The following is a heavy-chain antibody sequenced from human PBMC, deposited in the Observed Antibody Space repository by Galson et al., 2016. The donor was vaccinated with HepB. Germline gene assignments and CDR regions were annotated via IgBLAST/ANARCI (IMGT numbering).Heavy chain of an antibody. CDR1: GDSVSTTSGA. J-gene: IGHJ6*02. V-gene: IGHV6-1*01. CDR3: ARDGGSYGYSYSVDV. D-gene: IGHD3-22*01. CDR2: TFYRSKWYS. Sequence: CAISGDSVSTTSGAWHWIRQSPSRGLAWLGRTFYRSKWYSEYAVSVKSRIIVNPDTSKNQLSLHLTSLTPEDSAVYYCARDGGSYGYSYSVDVWGQGTTVTVS.